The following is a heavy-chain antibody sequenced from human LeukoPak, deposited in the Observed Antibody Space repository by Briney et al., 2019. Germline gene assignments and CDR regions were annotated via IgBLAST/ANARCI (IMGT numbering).Heavy chain of an antibody. J-gene: IGHJ4*02. V-gene: IGHV3-21*01. CDR3: ARYPNSFRAVAGLDY. Sequence: SGGSLRLSCAPSGFTFDNFAMTWVRQAPGKGLEWVSSISSSSSYIYYADSVKGRFTISRDNAKNSLYLQMNSLRAEDTAVYYCARYPNSFRAVAGLDYWGQGTLVTVSS. D-gene: IGHD6-19*01. CDR2: ISSSSSYI. CDR1: GFTFDNFA.